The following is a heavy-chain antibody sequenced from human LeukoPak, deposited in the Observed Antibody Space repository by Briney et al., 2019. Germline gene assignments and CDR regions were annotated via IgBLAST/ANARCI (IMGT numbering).Heavy chain of an antibody. CDR1: GYTFTSNY. Sequence: GASVKVSCKAFGYTFTSNYMHWVRQAPGQGPEWMGVISPSGGSTTYAQKFQGRVTLTRDMSTSTDYLELSSLRSEDTAMYYCARAFRYYYDSSGYYDYYYYMDVWGKGTTVTVSS. D-gene: IGHD3-22*01. CDR3: ARAFRYYYDSSGYYDYYYYMDV. V-gene: IGHV1-46*01. J-gene: IGHJ6*03. CDR2: ISPSGGST.